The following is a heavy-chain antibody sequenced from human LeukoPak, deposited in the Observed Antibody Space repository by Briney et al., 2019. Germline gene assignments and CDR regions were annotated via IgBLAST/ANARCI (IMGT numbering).Heavy chain of an antibody. CDR1: GFTFSSYG. CDR2: MKSKTDGGTT. V-gene: IGHV3-15*01. CDR3: TTDCDSTSCYAADAAQ. Sequence: PGGSLRLSCAASGFTFSSYGMHWVRQAPGKGLEWVGRMKSKTDGGTTDYAAPVKGRFTISRDDSKNTLYLQMNSLKTEDTAVYYCTTDCDSTSCYAADAAQWGQGTLVTVSS. D-gene: IGHD2-2*01. J-gene: IGHJ4*02.